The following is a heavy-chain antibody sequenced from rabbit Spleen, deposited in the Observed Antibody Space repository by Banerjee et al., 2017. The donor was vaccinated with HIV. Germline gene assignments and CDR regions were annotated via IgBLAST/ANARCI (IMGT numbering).Heavy chain of an antibody. CDR3: ARDLAAIIGWNFAL. V-gene: IGHV1S45*01. D-gene: IGHD1-1*01. Sequence: QQQLVESGGGLVKPGASLTLTCKASGFSLTYNYVMCWVRQAPGKGLEWIACINSSTGTTVYASWAKGRFTVSRTSSTTVTLQMTSLTAADTATYFCARDLAAIIGWNFALWGQGTLVTV. CDR2: INSSTGTT. J-gene: IGHJ3*01. CDR1: GFSLTYNYV.